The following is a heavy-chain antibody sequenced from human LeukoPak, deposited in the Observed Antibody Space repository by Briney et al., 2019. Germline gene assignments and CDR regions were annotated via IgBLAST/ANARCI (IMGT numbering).Heavy chain of an antibody. CDR1: GFTFSSYW. CDR3: TVGASR. D-gene: IGHD1-26*01. J-gene: IGHJ4*02. Sequence: GGSLRLSCAASGFTFSSYWISWVRQAPGKGLEWVANIKQDGSEKYYVDSVKGRFTISRDNAKNSLYLQMNSLRAEDTAVYYCTVGASRWGQGTLVTVSS. CDR2: IKQDGSEK. V-gene: IGHV3-7*01.